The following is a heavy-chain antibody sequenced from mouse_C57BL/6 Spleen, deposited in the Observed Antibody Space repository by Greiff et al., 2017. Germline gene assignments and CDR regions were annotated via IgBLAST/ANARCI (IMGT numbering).Heavy chain of an antibody. CDR3: ARMEYYGSSPYYYAMDY. CDR2: IWWDDDK. V-gene: IGHV8-8*01. Sequence: QVTLKESGPGILQPSQTLSLTCSFSGFSLSTFGMGVGWIRQPSGKGLEWLAHIWWDDDKYYNPALKSRLTISKDTSKNQLFLKIANVDTADTATYYCARMEYYGSSPYYYAMDYWGQGTSVTVSS. CDR1: GFSLSTFGMG. D-gene: IGHD1-1*01. J-gene: IGHJ4*01.